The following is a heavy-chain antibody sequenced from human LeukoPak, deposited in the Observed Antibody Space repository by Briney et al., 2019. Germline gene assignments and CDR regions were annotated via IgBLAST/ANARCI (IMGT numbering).Heavy chain of an antibody. D-gene: IGHD6-19*01. CDR1: GFTFSTYA. CDR3: AKRRLYSSGWYEFDS. Sequence: AGGSLRLSCSASGFTFSTYAMSWVRQAPGMGLEWVSAISGSGGSTSYADSVEGRFTISRDNSKNTLYLQMSSLRAEDTAVYYCAKRRLYSSGWYEFDSWGQGTLVTVSS. J-gene: IGHJ4*02. V-gene: IGHV3-23*01. CDR2: ISGSGGST.